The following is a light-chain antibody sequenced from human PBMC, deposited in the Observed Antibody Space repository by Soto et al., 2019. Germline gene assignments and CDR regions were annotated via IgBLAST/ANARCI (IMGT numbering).Light chain of an antibody. J-gene: IGKJ1*01. V-gene: IGKV1-39*01. CDR2: DAF. Sequence: DIQMTQSPSSLSASVGDRVTITCRASQSIRNELNWYQQRPVKAPRLLIYDAFNLQSGVPSRFIGSVSGTDFTLTISSLRPGDSAIYYGQQSFTTPWTFGQGTKVEI. CDR1: QSIRNE. CDR3: QQSFTTPWT.